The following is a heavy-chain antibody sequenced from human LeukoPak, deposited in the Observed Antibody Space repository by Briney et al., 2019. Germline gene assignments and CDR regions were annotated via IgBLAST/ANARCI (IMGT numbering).Heavy chain of an antibody. J-gene: IGHJ5*02. CDR3: ARAVYEGGPYDILTGGFTRVRFDP. Sequence: SETLSLTCTVSGGSISSSSYYWGWIRQPPGKGLEWIGYIYYSGSTYYNPSLKSRVTISVDTSKNQFSLKLSSVTAADTAVYYCARAVYEGGPYDILTGGFTRVRFDPWGQGTLVTVSS. D-gene: IGHD3-9*01. CDR1: GGSISSSSYY. CDR2: IYYSGST. V-gene: IGHV4-31*03.